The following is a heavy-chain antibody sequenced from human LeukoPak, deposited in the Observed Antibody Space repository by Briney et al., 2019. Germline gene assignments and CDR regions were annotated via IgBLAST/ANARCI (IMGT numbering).Heavy chain of an antibody. V-gene: IGHV3-23*01. Sequence: GGSLRLSCAASGFTFSSYAMSWVRQAPGNGLEWVSAISGSGGSTYYADSVKGRFTISRDNSKNTLYLQMNSLRAEDTAVYYCAKVIGYSYGSYYYGMDVWGQGTTVTVSS. CDR2: ISGSGGST. CDR3: AKVIGYSYGSYYYGMDV. D-gene: IGHD5-18*01. CDR1: GFTFSSYA. J-gene: IGHJ6*02.